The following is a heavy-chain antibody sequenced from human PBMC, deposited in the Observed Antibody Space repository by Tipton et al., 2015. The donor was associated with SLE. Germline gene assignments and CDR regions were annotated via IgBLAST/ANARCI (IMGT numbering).Heavy chain of an antibody. V-gene: IGHV4-59*08. CDR2: IYYSGST. D-gene: IGHD2-8*02. J-gene: IGHJ5*02. Sequence: LRLSCTVSGGSISSYYWSWIRQPPGKGLEWIGYIYYSGSTNYNPSLKSRVTISVDTSKNQFSLKLSSVTAADTAVYYCARQSYPGLVVYAHNWFDPWGHGTLGTVAS. CDR3: ARQSYPGLVVYAHNWFDP. CDR1: GGSISSYY.